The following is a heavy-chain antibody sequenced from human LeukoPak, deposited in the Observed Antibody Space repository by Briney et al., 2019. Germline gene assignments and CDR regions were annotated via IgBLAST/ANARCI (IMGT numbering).Heavy chain of an antibody. J-gene: IGHJ6*02. Sequence: PSETLSLTCAVYGGSFSGYYWSWIRQPPGKGLEWIGYIYYSGSTNYNPSLKSRVTISVDTSKNQFSLKLSSVTAADTAVYYCARSLRFLEPYYYYYGMDVWGQGTTVTVSS. CDR2: IYYSGST. CDR1: GGSFSGYY. CDR3: ARSLRFLEPYYYYYGMDV. D-gene: IGHD3-3*01. V-gene: IGHV4-59*01.